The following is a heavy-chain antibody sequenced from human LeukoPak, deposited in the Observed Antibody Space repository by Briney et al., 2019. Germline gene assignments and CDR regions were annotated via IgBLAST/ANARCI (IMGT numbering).Heavy chain of an antibody. J-gene: IGHJ6*03. CDR2: FDPEDGET. V-gene: IGHV1-24*01. Sequence: ASVKVSCKVSGYTLTELSMHWVRQAPGKGLEWMGGFDPEDGETIYAQKFQGRVTMTEDTSTDTAYMELSSLRSEDTAVYYCATDPRNYHYMDVWGKGTTVTVSS. CDR3: ATDPRNYHYMDV. CDR1: GYTLTELS.